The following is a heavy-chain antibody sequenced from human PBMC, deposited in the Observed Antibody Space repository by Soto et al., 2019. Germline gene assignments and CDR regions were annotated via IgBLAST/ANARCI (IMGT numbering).Heavy chain of an antibody. J-gene: IGHJ4*02. CDR2: ISPYNGKT. CDR3: ARAILTGYSYYFDY. Sequence: GASVKVSCKASGYTFTSYGISWVRQAPGQGLEWMGWISPYNGKTNYAQKLQGRVTITADESTSTAYMELSSLRSEDTAVYYCARAILTGYSYYFDYWGQGTLVTVSS. V-gene: IGHV1-18*01. D-gene: IGHD3-9*01. CDR1: GYTFTSYG.